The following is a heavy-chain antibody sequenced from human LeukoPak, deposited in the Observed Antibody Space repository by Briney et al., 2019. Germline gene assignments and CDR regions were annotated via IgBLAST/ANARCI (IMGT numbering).Heavy chain of an antibody. D-gene: IGHD6-25*01. CDR1: GFTFSSYA. V-gene: IGHV3-23*01. CDR3: TRERSRAGDD. J-gene: IGHJ4*02. CDR2: ISGSGATT. Sequence: QPGGSLRLFCTASGFTFSSYAMIWVRQAPGKGLEWVSAISGSGATTYYADSVKGRFTISRDNANNLLYLQMNSLRGEDTAVYYCTRERSRAGDDWGRGTLVTVSS.